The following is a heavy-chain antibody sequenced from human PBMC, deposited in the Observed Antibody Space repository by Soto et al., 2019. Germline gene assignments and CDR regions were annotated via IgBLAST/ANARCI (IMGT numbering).Heavy chain of an antibody. CDR1: GFTFSDYG. D-gene: IGHD6-19*01. J-gene: IGHJ4*02. V-gene: IGHV3-33*01. CDR3: AREGSVAGTSLIDS. CDR2: IWHDGSEK. Sequence: QVQLVESGGGVVQPARSLRLSCAASGFTFSDYGMHWVRQAPGKGLEWVAVIWHDGSEKYYADSVKGRFNISRDNSKNTLYLKVNNLRVEDTAVYYCAREGSVAGTSLIDSWGQGALVTVSS.